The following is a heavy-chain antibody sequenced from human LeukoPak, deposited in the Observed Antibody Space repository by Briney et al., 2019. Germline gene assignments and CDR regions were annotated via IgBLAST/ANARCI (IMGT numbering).Heavy chain of an antibody. D-gene: IGHD2-15*01. CDR2: ISPSGGGT. J-gene: IGHJ4*02. CDR3: ESSKPYCSGGSCYDY. V-gene: IGHV3-23*01. Sequence: ISPSGGGTYYADSVKGRFTISRDDSKNTLSLQMNSLRAEDTAVYYCESSKPYCSGGSCYDYWGQGTLVTVSS.